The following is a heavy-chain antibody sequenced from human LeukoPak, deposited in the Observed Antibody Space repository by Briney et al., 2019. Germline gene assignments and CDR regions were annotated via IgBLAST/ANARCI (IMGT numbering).Heavy chain of an antibody. CDR3: AIGHGFGSSWYWFDP. Sequence: SETLSLTCAVYGGSFSGYYWSWIRQPPGRGLEWIGEINHSGSTNYNPSLKSRVTISVDTSENQFSLKLSSVTAADTAVYYCAIGHGFGSSWYWFDPRGQGTLVTVSS. V-gene: IGHV4-34*01. D-gene: IGHD6-13*01. J-gene: IGHJ5*02. CDR2: INHSGST. CDR1: GGSFSGYY.